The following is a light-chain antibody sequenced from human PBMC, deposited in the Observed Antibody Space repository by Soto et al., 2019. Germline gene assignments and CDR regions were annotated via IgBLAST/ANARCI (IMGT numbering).Light chain of an antibody. CDR2: GAS. V-gene: IGKV3-15*01. J-gene: IGKJ1*01. CDR3: QQYNDWPKT. Sequence: EILMTQSPATLSVSPGERATLSCRASQSVRSHLAWYQQKPGQAPRLLIYGASTRATGIPARFSGSGSGTEFTLTISSLQSEDFAVYYCQQYNDWPKTFGQGTKV. CDR1: QSVRSH.